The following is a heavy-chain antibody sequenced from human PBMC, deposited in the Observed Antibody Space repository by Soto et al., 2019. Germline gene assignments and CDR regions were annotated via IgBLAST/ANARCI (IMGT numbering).Heavy chain of an antibody. J-gene: IGHJ4*02. V-gene: IGHV1-3*01. CDR1: GYTFANYA. D-gene: IGHD5-12*01. CDR2: INAGNGKT. Sequence: ASVKVSCKAFGYTFANYAIHWVRQAPGQRLEWMAWINAGNGKTEYSQKFQGRVTITRDTSASIVYMELSSLGSEDTAIYFCARELATENLPFDHGGPGTLVTVSS. CDR3: ARELATENLPFDH.